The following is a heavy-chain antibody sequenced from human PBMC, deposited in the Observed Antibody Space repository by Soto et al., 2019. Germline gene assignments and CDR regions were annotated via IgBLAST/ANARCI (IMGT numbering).Heavy chain of an antibody. CDR1: GGSISSSSYY. V-gene: IGHV4-39*01. CDR2: IYYSGST. Sequence: SETLSLTCTVSGGSISSSSYYWGWIRQPPGKGLEWIGSIYYSGSTYYNPSLKSRVTISVDTSKNQFSLKLSSVTAADTAVYYCARLLADITMIVVVITLDAFDIWGQGTMVTVSS. D-gene: IGHD3-22*01. J-gene: IGHJ3*02. CDR3: ARLLADITMIVVVITLDAFDI.